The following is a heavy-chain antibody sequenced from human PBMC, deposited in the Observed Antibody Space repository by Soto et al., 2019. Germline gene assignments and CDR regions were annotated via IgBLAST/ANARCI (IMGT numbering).Heavy chain of an antibody. CDR2: ISGSGGST. D-gene: IGHD3-10*01. V-gene: IGHV3-23*01. Sequence: EVQLLESGGGLVQPGGSLRLSCAASGFTFSSYAMSWVRQAPGKGLEWVSAISGSGGSTYYADSVKGRFTISRDNSKNTLYLQMNSLSAEDTAVYYCAKVYYGSGSYPHYFDYWGQGTLVTVSS. CDR1: GFTFSSYA. CDR3: AKVYYGSGSYPHYFDY. J-gene: IGHJ4*02.